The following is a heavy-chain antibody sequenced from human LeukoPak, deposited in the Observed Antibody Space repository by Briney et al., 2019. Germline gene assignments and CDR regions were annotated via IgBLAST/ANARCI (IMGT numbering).Heavy chain of an antibody. CDR3: ARVNYYDSSGYPTGFDY. Sequence: PGGSLRLSCAASGFTFSSYWMHWVRQAPGKGLVWVSHINSDGSSTSYADSVKGRFTISRDNAKNTLYLQMNSLRAEDTAMYYCARVNYYDSSGYPTGFDYWGQGTLVTVSS. CDR2: INSDGSST. J-gene: IGHJ4*02. CDR1: GFTFSSYW. V-gene: IGHV3-74*01. D-gene: IGHD3-22*01.